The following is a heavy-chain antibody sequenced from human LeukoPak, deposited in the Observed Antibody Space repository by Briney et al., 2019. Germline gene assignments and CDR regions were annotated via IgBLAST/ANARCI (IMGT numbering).Heavy chain of an antibody. CDR2: INGGSGNT. Sequence: ASVKVSCKASGYTFIDYTLHWLRQAPGQRLDWMGWINGGSGNTKYSPEFQGRVTITRDTSASTGYMELSSLRSEDTAVYYCANPRYDSSGYYYVDWGQGTLVTVSS. CDR3: ANPRYDSSGYYYVD. CDR1: GYTFIDYT. V-gene: IGHV1-3*01. J-gene: IGHJ4*02. D-gene: IGHD3-22*01.